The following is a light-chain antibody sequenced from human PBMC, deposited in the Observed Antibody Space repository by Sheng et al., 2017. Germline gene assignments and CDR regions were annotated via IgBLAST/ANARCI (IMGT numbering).Light chain of an antibody. V-gene: IGKV4-1*01. CDR3: QQYYSTPWT. CDR2: WAS. J-gene: IGKJ1*01. Sequence: DIVMTQSPDSLAVSLGERATINCKSSQSVLYSSNNKNYLAWYQQKPVQPPKLLIYWASTRESGVPDRFSGSGSGTDFTLTISSLQAEDVAVYYCQQYYSTPWTF. CDR1: QSVLYSSNNKNY.